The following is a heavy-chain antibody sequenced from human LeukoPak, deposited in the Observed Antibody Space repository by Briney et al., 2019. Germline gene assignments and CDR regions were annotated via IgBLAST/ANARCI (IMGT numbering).Heavy chain of an antibody. J-gene: IGHJ4*02. V-gene: IGHV3-9*03. Sequence: GGSLRLSCAASGFTFDDYAMHWVRQAPGKGLEWVSGISWNSGTIGYAGSVKGRFTISRDNAKNSLYLQMNSLRAEDMALYYCAKDVSLGYCSGGSCSAPFDHWGQGTLVTVSS. CDR3: AKDVSLGYCSGGSCSAPFDH. D-gene: IGHD2-15*01. CDR1: GFTFDDYA. CDR2: ISWNSGTI.